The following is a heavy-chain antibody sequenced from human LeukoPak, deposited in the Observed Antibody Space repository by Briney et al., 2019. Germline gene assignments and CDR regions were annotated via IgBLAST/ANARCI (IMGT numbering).Heavy chain of an antibody. V-gene: IGHV3-23*01. J-gene: IGHJ4*02. CDR2: ISGSGGST. CDR1: GFTFSSYA. Sequence: GGSLRLSCAASGFTFSSYAMSWVRQAPGKGLEWVSAISGSGGSTYYADSVKGRFTISRDNSKNTPYLQMNSLRAEDTAVYYCAKGLRGLRWYYFDYWGQGTLVTVSS. CDR3: AKGLRGLRWYYFDY. D-gene: IGHD5-12*01.